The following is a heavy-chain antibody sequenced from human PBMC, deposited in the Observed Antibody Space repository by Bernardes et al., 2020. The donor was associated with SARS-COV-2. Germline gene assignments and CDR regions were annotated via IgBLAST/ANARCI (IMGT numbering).Heavy chain of an antibody. D-gene: IGHD4-17*01. J-gene: IGHJ3*02. CDR1: GFTFSNYA. CDR3: VKDSPYEFYGDYIPQTFDI. V-gene: IGHV3-23*01. CDR2: ISHSGGSL. Sequence: GGSLRLSCAASGFTFSNYAMSWVRQAPGKGLEWVSTISHSGGSLYYADSVKGRFTISRDNSKNTLFLQMNSLRAEDTAAYYCVKDSPYEFYGDYIPQTFDIWGQGTVVAVSS.